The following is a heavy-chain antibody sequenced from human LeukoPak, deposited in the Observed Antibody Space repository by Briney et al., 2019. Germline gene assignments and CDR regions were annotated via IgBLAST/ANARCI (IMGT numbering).Heavy chain of an antibody. J-gene: IGHJ5*02. CDR1: GYTFTGYY. CDR3: ARGPPGRVYDSSKRGLFDP. D-gene: IGHD3-22*01. CDR2: INPDSGGT. V-gene: IGHV1-2*02. Sequence: ASVKVSCKASGYTFTGYYMHWVRQAHGQGLEWMGWINPDSGGTYFAQKFQGRVTMTRDTSISTVYMELSSLRSDDTAMYYCARGPPGRVYDSSKRGLFDPWGQGTLVTVSS.